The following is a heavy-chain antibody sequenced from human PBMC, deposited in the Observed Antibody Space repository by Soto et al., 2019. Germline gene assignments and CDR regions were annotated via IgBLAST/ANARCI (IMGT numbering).Heavy chain of an antibody. CDR1: GYTFTIYP. J-gene: IGHJ4*02. CDR3: ASDWTHYDSSGPGDY. CDR2: INAGNGDT. D-gene: IGHD3-22*01. V-gene: IGHV1-3*01. Sequence: ASVKVSCKGSGYTFTIYPRHWVRQAPGQGLEWMGWINAGNGDTKYSQKFQGRVTITRDTSASTAYMELSSLRSEDTAVYYCASDWTHYDSSGPGDYWGQGTLVTVSS.